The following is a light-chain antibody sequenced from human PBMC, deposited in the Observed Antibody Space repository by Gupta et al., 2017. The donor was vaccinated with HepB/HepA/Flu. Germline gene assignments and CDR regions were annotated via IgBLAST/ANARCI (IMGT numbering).Light chain of an antibody. CDR2: DVN. Sequence: QSALTQPASLSWSPGQSITISCTGTSSDVGGYKYVSWYQQHPGKAPKLMIYDVNNRPSGVSNRFSGSKSGNTASLTISGLQPEDEADYYCTSYTSSITYVFGTGTKVTVL. J-gene: IGLJ1*01. V-gene: IGLV2-14*03. CDR1: SSDVGGYKY. CDR3: TSYTSSITYV.